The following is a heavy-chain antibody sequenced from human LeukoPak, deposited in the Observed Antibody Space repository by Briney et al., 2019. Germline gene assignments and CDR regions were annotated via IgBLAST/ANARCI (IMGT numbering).Heavy chain of an antibody. CDR1: GGTFSSYA. D-gene: IGHD5-24*01. Sequence: GASVTVSCKASGGTFSSYAISWVRQAPGQGLEWMGRIIPILGIANYAQKFQGRVTITADKSTNTAYMELSSLRSEDTAVYYCARERFGLATVTALDYWGQGTLVTVSS. CDR3: ARERFGLATVTALDY. J-gene: IGHJ4*02. V-gene: IGHV1-69*04. CDR2: IIPILGIA.